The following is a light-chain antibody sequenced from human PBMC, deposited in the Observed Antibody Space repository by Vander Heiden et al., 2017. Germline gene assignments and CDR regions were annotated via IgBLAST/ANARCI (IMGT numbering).Light chain of an antibody. J-gene: IGKJ2*01. V-gene: IGKV3-15*01. CDR1: QSISSN. CDR2: GAS. CDR3: QQYNNWPYT. Sequence: EILMTKTPASLSVSPGERSSHSCRARQSISSNLAWYQQKPSQAPRLLIYGASARATGIPAMFSGSRSGTEFTLTISSLQSEDCTVYYCQQYNNWPYTVGQGTKLEIK.